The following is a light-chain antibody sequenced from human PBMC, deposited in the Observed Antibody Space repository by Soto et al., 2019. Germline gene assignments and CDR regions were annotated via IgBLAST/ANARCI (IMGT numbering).Light chain of an antibody. Sequence: QSVLTQPPSASGTPGQRVTISCSGSSSNIGSHAVNWYQHIPRTAPKLLMYNNDQRPSGVPDRFSGSRSGSSASLAISGLQSEDEADYYCAAWDDSLNNVLFGGGTKVPS. CDR2: NND. V-gene: IGLV1-44*01. CDR1: SSNIGSHA. J-gene: IGLJ2*01. CDR3: AAWDDSLNNVL.